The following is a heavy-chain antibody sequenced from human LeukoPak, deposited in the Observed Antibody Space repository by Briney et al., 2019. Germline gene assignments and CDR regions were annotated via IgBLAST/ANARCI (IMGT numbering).Heavy chain of an antibody. CDR3: AKDKAGWVAVAGSYGMDV. J-gene: IGHJ6*02. V-gene: IGHV3-9*01. Sequence: GGSLRLSCAASGFTFDDYAMHWVRQAPGKGLEWVSGISWNSGGIGYADSVKGRFTISRDNAKNSLYLQMNSLRAEDTALYYCAKDKAGWVAVAGSYGMDVWGQGTTVTVSS. D-gene: IGHD6-19*01. CDR1: GFTFDDYA. CDR2: ISWNSGGI.